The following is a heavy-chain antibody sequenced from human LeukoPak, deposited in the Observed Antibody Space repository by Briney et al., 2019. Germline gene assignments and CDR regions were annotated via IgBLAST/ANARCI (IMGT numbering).Heavy chain of an antibody. CDR2: IKEDGSEI. CDR3: AKDRYYDFWSGYLFDY. CDR1: GFTFSSHW. J-gene: IGHJ4*02. Sequence: GGSLRLSCAASGFTFSSHWMSWVRQAPGKGLEWVANIKEDGSEIYYVDSVKGRFTISRDNAKNSLYLQMNSLRAEDMALYYCAKDRYYDFWSGYLFDYWGQGTLVTVSS. D-gene: IGHD3-3*01. V-gene: IGHV3-7*03.